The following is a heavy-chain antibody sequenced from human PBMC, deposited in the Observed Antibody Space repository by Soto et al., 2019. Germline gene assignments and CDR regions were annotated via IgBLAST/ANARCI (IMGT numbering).Heavy chain of an antibody. CDR1: GLSLTTSGAG. CDR3: AHRGYGNYPRVNWFEP. D-gene: IGHD4-17*01. Sequence: QITLKESGLKLVKPTQTLTLTCKFPGLSLTTSGAGVGWSRQPPGKALEWPALIYWNDDTRYSPCLKSRLTIPEDTSKDQGVLRMTIIDPVDTATYYCAHRGYGNYPRVNWFEPRGPGILVIVSS. V-gene: IGHV2-5*01. CDR2: IYWNDDT. J-gene: IGHJ5*02.